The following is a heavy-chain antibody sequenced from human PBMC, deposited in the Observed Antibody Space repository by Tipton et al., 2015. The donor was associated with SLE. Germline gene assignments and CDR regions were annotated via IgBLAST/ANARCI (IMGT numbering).Heavy chain of an antibody. J-gene: IGHJ6*02. D-gene: IGHD2-8*01. CDR1: GGSINNYF. CDR3: ARDRVTNGNYYGLDV. Sequence: TLSLTCTVSGGSINNYFWSWIRQPPGKGLEWIGCVHYSGSTVYNPSLESRVTISVDTSKNQFSLTLRSVTAADTAVYYCARDRVTNGNYYGLDVWGQGTTVTVSS. CDR2: VHYSGST. V-gene: IGHV4-59*13.